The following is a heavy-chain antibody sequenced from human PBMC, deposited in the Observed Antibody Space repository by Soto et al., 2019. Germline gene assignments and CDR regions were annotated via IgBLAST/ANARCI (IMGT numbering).Heavy chain of an antibody. Sequence: GGSLRLSCAASGFTFSDYYMNWIRQAPGQGLEWLSFINPRGETRYIADSIRGRFTFSRDNARRSLYVQMNNLRAEDTAVYYCARSGLPLIEILDYWGHGTLVTVSS. J-gene: IGHJ4*01. D-gene: IGHD1-1*01. CDR3: ARSGLPLIEILDY. CDR1: GFTFSDYY. CDR2: INPRGETR. V-gene: IGHV3-11*01.